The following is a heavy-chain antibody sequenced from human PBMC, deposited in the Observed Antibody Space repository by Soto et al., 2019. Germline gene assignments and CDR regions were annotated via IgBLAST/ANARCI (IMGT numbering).Heavy chain of an antibody. V-gene: IGHV1-58*02. CDR1: GFTFTSSA. CDR3: AAVSSYYYGSGSYDY. Sequence: ASVKVSCKASGFTFTSSAMQWVRQARGQRLEWIGWIVVGSGNTNYAQKFQERVTITRDMSTSTAYMELSSLRSEDTAVYYCAAVSSYYYGSGSYDYWGQGTLVTVSS. J-gene: IGHJ4*02. D-gene: IGHD3-10*01. CDR2: IVVGSGNT.